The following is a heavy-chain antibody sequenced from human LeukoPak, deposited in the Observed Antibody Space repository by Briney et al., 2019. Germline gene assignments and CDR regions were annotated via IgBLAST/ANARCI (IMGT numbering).Heavy chain of an antibody. V-gene: IGHV3-11*06. CDR2: ISGSGSDT. J-gene: IGHJ4*02. CDR3: ARESPHCSGVSCFFDY. CDR1: GFIFSDYY. D-gene: IGHD2-15*01. Sequence: GGSLRLSCAASGFIFSDYYMTWIRQAPGKGLEWLSYISGSGSDTNYADSVKGRLTTSRDNAKNSLYLQMNSLRAEDTAIYYCARESPHCSGVSCFFDYWGQGTLVTVSS.